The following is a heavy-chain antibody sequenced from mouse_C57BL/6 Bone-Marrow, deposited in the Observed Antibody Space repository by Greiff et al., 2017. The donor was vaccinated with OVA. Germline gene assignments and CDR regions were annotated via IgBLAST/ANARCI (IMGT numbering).Heavy chain of an antibody. CDR2: IDPSVSYT. D-gene: IGHD1-1*01. J-gene: IGHJ2*01. V-gene: IGHV1-50*01. CDR3: AREEGIYYDL. Sequence: QVQLKESGAELVKPGASVKLSCKASGYTFTSYWMQWVKQRPGQGLEWIGEIDPSVSYTNYNQKFKGKATLTVDTSSSTAYMQLSSLTSEDSAVDYCAREEGIYYDLWGQGTTLTVSS. CDR1: GYTFTSYW.